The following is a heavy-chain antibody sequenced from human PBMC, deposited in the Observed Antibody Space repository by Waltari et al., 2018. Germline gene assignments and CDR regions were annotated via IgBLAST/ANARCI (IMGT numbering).Heavy chain of an antibody. CDR1: GFNFRSSG. CDR2: VNMDGSSE. J-gene: IGHJ4*02. CDR3: ARGGDDSSGYGW. V-gene: IGHV3-74*01. Sequence: EVQLVESGGGLVQPGGSLRLSCSPAGFNFRSSGMHWTRQAPGQGLVWVPRVNMDGSSESDAGSGKGTFTSSRENAKRALDLQMSRRRAEDTVVYSCARGGDDSSGYGWWGPGTLVTVSS. D-gene: IGHD3-22*01.